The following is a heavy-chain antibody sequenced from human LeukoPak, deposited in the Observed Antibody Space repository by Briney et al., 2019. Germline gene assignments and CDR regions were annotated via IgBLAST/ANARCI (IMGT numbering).Heavy chain of an antibody. J-gene: IGHJ4*02. CDR3: ARDQFDY. CDR2: IYYSGST. CDR1: GGSISSSSYY. V-gene: IGHV4-39*07. Sequence: SEALSLTCTVPGGSISSSSYYWGWIRQPPGKGLEWIGSIYYSGSTYYNPSLKSRVTISVDTSKNQFSLKLSSVTAADTAVYYCARDQFDYWGQGTLVTVSS.